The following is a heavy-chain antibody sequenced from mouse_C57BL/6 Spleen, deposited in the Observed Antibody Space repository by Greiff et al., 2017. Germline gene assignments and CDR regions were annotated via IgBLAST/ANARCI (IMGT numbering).Heavy chain of an antibody. CDR1: GFNIKDDY. CDR3: TSLTTVVATGKMDY. J-gene: IGHJ4*01. Sequence: EVQLVESGAELVRPGASVKLSCTASGFNIKDDYMHWVKQRPEQGLEWIGWIDPENGDTEYASKFQGKATITADTSSNTAYLQLSSLTSEDTAVYYCTSLTTVVATGKMDYWGQGTSVTVSS. D-gene: IGHD1-1*01. CDR2: IDPENGDT. V-gene: IGHV14-4*01.